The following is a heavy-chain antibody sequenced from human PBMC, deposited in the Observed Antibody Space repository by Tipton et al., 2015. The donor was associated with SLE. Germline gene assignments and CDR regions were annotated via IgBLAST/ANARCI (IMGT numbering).Heavy chain of an antibody. Sequence: SLRLSCAASGFTFSSYAMSWVRQAPGKGLEWVSAISGSGGSTYYADSVKGRFTISRDNSKNTLYLQMNSLRAEDTAVYYCAKEGYNGSGTRDAFDMWGQGTMVTVSS. CDR1: GFTFSSYA. V-gene: IGHV3-23*01. D-gene: IGHD3-10*01. CDR3: AKEGYNGSGTRDAFDM. CDR2: ISGSGGST. J-gene: IGHJ3*02.